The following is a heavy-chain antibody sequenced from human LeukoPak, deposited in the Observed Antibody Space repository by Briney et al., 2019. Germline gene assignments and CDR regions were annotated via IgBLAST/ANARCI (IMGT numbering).Heavy chain of an antibody. J-gene: IGHJ4*02. V-gene: IGHV1-46*01. D-gene: IGHD3-22*01. CDR2: INPSGGST. CDR3: ARTRITMIQPFDY. CDR1: GYTFTSYY. Sequence: GASVKVSCKASGYTFTSYYMHWVRQAPGQGLEWMGIINPSGGSTSYAQKFKGRVTMTRDMSTSTVYMELSSLRSEDTAVYYCARTRITMIQPFDYWGQGTLVTVSS.